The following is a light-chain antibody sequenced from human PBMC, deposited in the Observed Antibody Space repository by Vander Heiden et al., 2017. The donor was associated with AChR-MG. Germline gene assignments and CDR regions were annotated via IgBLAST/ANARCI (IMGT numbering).Light chain of an antibody. J-gene: IGLJ1*01. Sequence: QSALTQPASVSGSPAQPTTISCTGTSSDVGSYNLVSWYQQHPGKAPKLMIYEVSKRPAGVSNRFSGSKSGNTASLTISGLQAEDEADYYCCSYAGSSTYVFGTGTKVTVL. CDR3: CSYAGSSTYV. V-gene: IGLV2-23*02. CDR1: SSDVGSYNL. CDR2: EVS.